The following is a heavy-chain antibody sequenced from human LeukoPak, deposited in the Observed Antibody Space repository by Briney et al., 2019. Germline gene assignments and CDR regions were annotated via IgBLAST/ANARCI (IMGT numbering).Heavy chain of an antibody. D-gene: IGHD5-24*01. V-gene: IGHV3-30-3*01. CDR2: ISYDGSSK. CDR1: GFTFSSYA. J-gene: IGHJ4*02. Sequence: GGSLRLSCAASGFTFSSYATHWVRRAPGKGLEWVAVISYDGSSKYYADSVKGRFTISRDNSKNTLYLQMNSLRAEDTAVYYCARGQEMATIGYFDYWGQGTLVTVSS. CDR3: ARGQEMATIGYFDY.